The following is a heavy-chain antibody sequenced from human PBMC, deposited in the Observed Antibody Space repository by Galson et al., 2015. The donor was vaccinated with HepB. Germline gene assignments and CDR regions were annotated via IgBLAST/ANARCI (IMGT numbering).Heavy chain of an antibody. V-gene: IGHV3-48*01. CDR2: ISRSSSAI. CDR1: GFTYSTYS. Sequence: SLRLSCAASGFTYSTYSMNWVRQAPGKRLEWVSYISRSSSAIYYADSVKGRFTISRDNAKNSLYLQMNSLRVEDTAVYYCARSRFDFWSGYDYYMDVWGKGTAVTVSS. D-gene: IGHD3-3*01. CDR3: ARSRFDFWSGYDYYMDV. J-gene: IGHJ6*03.